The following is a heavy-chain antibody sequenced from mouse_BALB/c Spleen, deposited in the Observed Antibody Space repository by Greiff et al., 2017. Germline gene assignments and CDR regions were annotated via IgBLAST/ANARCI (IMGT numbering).Heavy chain of an antibody. CDR1: GYTFTDYN. CDR3: ARWGITTARYFDV. D-gene: IGHD1-2*01. J-gene: IGHJ1*01. CDR2: IYPYNGGT. Sequence: EVQLQQSGPELVKPGASVKISCKASGYTFTDYNMHWVKQSHGKSLEWIGYIYPYNGGTGYNQKFKSKATLTVDNSSSTAYMELRSLTSEDSAVYYCARWGITTARYFDVWGAGTTVTVSS. V-gene: IGHV1S29*02.